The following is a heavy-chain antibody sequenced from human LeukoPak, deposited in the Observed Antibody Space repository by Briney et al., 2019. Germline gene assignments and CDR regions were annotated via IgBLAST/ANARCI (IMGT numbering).Heavy chain of an antibody. CDR3: ARRSDSGSDDGEDYFDY. V-gene: IGHV4-39*01. CDR1: GGSINSGTFY. Sequence: SETLSLTCTVSGGSINSGTFYCGWIRQPPGKGLEWIGSMYYDGSSYYNPSLKSRVTTSVYTSKTQFSLNLTSVTAADTAVYFCARRSDSGSDDGEDYFDYWGQGTLVTVSS. J-gene: IGHJ4*02. CDR2: MYYDGSS. D-gene: IGHD1-26*01.